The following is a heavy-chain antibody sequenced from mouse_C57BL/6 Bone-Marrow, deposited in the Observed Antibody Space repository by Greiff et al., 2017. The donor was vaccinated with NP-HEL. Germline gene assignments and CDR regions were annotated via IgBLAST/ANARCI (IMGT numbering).Heavy chain of an antibody. J-gene: IGHJ4*01. CDR1: GYTFTSYW. CDR3: ARGGFYYYGANAMDY. D-gene: IGHD1-1*01. Sequence: QVQLQQPGAELVRPGSSVKLSCKASGYTFTSYWMDWVKQRPGQGLEWIGNIYPSDNETHYNQKFKDKATLTVDKSSSTAYMQLSSLTSEDSAVYYCARGGFYYYGANAMDYWGQGTSVTVSS. CDR2: IYPSDNET. V-gene: IGHV1-61*01.